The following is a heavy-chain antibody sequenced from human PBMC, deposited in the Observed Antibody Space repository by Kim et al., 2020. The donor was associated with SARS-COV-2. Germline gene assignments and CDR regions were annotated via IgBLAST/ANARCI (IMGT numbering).Heavy chain of an antibody. CDR3: ARETKSFIAALIRWLDP. Sequence: VKGRFTISRDNAKNSLYLQMNSLRDEDTAVYYCARETKSFIAALIRWLDPWGQGTLVTVSS. J-gene: IGHJ5*02. D-gene: IGHD6-6*01. V-gene: IGHV3-48*02.